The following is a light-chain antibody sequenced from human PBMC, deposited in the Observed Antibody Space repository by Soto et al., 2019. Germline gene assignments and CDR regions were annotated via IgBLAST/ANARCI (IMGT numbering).Light chain of an antibody. CDR1: SSDVGGYNY. CDR2: EVT. J-gene: IGLJ2*01. CDR3: SSYAGSNNYVV. Sequence: QSALTQPPSASGSPGQSVTISCTGTSSDVGGYNYVSWYQQHPGKAPKLMIYEVTKRPSGVPARFSGSKSGSTASLTVSGLQDEDEADYYCSSYAGSNNYVVFGGGTKLTVL. V-gene: IGLV2-8*01.